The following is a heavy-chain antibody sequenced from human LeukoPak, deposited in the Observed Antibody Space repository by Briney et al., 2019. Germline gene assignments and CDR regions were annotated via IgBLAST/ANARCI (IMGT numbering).Heavy chain of an antibody. CDR1: GFTFSSYA. Sequence: GGSLRLSCAASGFTFSSYAMSWVRQAPGKGLEWVSTITSSGWYTYYADSVQGRFTISRDNSNNTLYLQMNSLRAEDTAVYYCANPPSFLTGYLGPDYWGQGTLVTVSS. CDR2: ITSSGWYT. V-gene: IGHV3-23*01. CDR3: ANPPSFLTGYLGPDY. J-gene: IGHJ4*02. D-gene: IGHD3-9*01.